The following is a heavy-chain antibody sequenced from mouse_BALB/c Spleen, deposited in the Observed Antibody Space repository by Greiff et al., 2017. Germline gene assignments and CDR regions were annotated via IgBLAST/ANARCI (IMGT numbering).Heavy chain of an antibody. CDR1: GYTFTSYY. V-gene: IGHV1S56*01. CDR2: IYPGNVNT. CDR3: AREGAITTDY. D-gene: IGHD1-2*01. Sequence: QVQLQQSGPELVKPGASVRISCKASGYTFTSYYIHWVKQRPGQGLEWIGWIYPGNVNTKYNEKFKGKATLTADKSSSTAYMQLSSLTSEDSAVYFCAREGAITTDYWGQGTSVTVSS. J-gene: IGHJ4*01.